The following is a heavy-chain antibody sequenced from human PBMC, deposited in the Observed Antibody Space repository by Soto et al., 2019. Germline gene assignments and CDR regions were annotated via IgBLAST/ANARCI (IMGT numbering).Heavy chain of an antibody. J-gene: IGHJ6*02. CDR3: AILGYSYGPPPVYYYGMDV. V-gene: IGHV1-46*01. D-gene: IGHD5-18*01. CDR2: INPSGGST. CDR1: GSPFTSYY. Sequence: GXSVKVSNEAFGSPFTSYYMHWVRQAPGQGLEWMGIINPSGGSTSYAQKFQGRVTMTRDTSTSTVYMELSSLRSEDTAVYYCAILGYSYGPPPVYYYGMDVWGQGTTVTVSS.